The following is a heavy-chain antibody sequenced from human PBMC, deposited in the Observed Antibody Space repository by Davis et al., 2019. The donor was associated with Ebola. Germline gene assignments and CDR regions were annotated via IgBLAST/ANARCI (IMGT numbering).Heavy chain of an antibody. J-gene: IGHJ3*02. Sequence: ASVKVSCKAPGYTFTGYYMHWVRQAPGQGLEWMGWINPNSGGTNYAQKFQGWVTMTRDTSISTAYMELSRLRSDDTAVYYCARARGLRFLEWLFHDAFDIWGQGTMVTVSS. CDR1: GYTFTGYY. CDR2: INPNSGGT. D-gene: IGHD3-3*01. V-gene: IGHV1-2*04. CDR3: ARARGLRFLEWLFHDAFDI.